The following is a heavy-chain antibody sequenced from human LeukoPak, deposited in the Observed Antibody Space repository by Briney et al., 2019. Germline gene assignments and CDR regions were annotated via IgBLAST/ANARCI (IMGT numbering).Heavy chain of an antibody. J-gene: IGHJ4*02. CDR2: IRQDGSEK. D-gene: IGHD3-22*01. CDR3: ARGGKFYYDSSGYPGDY. CDR1: GFSFSSYW. Sequence: GGSLRLSCAASGFSFSSYWMSWVRQAPGKGLXXXXXIRQDGSEKYYVDSVKGRFTISRDNVKNSLYLQMNSLRVEDTAVYYCARGGKFYYDSSGYPGDYWGQGTLVTVSS. V-gene: IGHV3-7*01.